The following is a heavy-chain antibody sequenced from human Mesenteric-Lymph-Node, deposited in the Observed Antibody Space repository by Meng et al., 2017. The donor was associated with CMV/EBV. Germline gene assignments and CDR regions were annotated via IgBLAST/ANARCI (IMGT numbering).Heavy chain of an antibody. D-gene: IGHD1-20*01. Sequence: GGSLRLSCVASGFTLSTYAMSWVRQAPGKGLEWVSGISGSGDSTYYADSVKGRFTISRDNSKNTLYLQMTSLRAEDTAVYYCAKVTITDYYFDYWGQGTLVTVSS. J-gene: IGHJ4*02. CDR1: GFTLSTYA. CDR2: ISGSGDST. CDR3: AKVTITDYYFDY. V-gene: IGHV3-23*01.